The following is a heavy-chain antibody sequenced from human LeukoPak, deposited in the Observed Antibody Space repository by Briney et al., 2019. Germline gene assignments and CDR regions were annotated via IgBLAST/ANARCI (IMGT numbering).Heavy chain of an antibody. CDR1: GYTFTSYY. CDR2: INPSGGST. CDR3: ARGDYSNYFDLDPNFDY. V-gene: IGHV1-46*01. Sequence: ASVKVSCKASGYTFTSYYMHWVRQAPGQGLEWMGIINPSGGSTGYAQKFQGRVTMTRDTSTSTVYMELSSLRSEDTAVYYCARGDYSNYFDLDPNFDYWGQGTLVTVSS. D-gene: IGHD4-11*01. J-gene: IGHJ4*02.